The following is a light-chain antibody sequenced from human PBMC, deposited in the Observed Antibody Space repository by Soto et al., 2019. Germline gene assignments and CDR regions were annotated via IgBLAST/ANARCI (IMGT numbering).Light chain of an antibody. Sequence: IVMTQSPDSLAVSLGERATINCKSSQSVLYSSNNKNYLAWYQQKPGQPPNLLIYWASTREPGVPDRFSGSGSGTDFTLTISSLQAEDVAVYFCQQYSSPPYTFGQGTNLEIK. CDR1: QSVLYSSNNKNY. V-gene: IGKV4-1*01. J-gene: IGKJ2*01. CDR3: QQYSSPPYT. CDR2: WAS.